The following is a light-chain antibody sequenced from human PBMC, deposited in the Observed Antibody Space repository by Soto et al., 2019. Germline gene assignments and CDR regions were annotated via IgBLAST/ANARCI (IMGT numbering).Light chain of an antibody. V-gene: IGKV1D-13*01. CDR2: AAS. J-gene: IGKJ3*01. CDR1: QAISSA. CDR3: QQYDNLPLT. Sequence: GDRVTITWRASQAISSALAWYQQKPGKPPKLLIYAASTLQYGVTSRFSGSGSGTEFTLTINSLQSEDFAVYFCQQYDNLPLTFGPGTKVD.